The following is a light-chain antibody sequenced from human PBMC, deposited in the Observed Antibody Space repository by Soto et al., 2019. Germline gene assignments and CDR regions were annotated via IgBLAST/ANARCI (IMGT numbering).Light chain of an antibody. CDR1: QSISSY. CDR2: AAS. Sequence: DIQLTQSPSSLSASVGDRVTITCRASQSISSYLNWYQQKPGKAPRLLIYAASSLQSGVPSRFSGSGSGTDFTLTISSLQPEDFATYYSQQTYSTPPDTFGQGTKLEIK. CDR3: QQTYSTPPDT. J-gene: IGKJ2*01. V-gene: IGKV1-39*01.